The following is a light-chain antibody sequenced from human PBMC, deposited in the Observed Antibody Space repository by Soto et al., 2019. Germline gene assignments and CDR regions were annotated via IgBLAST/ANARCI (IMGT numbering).Light chain of an antibody. CDR3: QKYNSAPPLT. J-gene: IGKJ4*01. CDR2: AAS. Sequence: DIQMTQSPSSLSASVGDRVTITCRASQGISNYLAWYQQKPGKVPKLLIYAASTLQSGVPSRFSGSRAATDFTLTISSLQPADVSAYYCQKYNSAPPLTFGGGTKVEIK. V-gene: IGKV1-27*01. CDR1: QGISNY.